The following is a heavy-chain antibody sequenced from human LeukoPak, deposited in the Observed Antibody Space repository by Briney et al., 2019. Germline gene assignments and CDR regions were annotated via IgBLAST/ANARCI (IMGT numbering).Heavy chain of an antibody. D-gene: IGHD3-22*01. V-gene: IGHV3-23*01. CDR1: GFTISTYA. CDR3: AKEEGYYYDSGGYYVEYFQH. J-gene: IGHJ1*01. CDR2: NSDGGGRT. Sequence: PGGSLRLSCAASGFTISTYAMIWVRQAPGKGLEWVSTNSDGGGRTYYADFVKGRFTFSRDNSKNTLYLQMNSLRAEDTAVYYCAKEEGYYYDSGGYYVEYFQHWGQGTLVTVSS.